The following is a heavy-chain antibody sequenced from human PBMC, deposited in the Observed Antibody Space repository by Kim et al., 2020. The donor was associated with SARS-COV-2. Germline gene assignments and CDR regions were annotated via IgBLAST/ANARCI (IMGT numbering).Heavy chain of an antibody. D-gene: IGHD1-26*01. V-gene: IGHV3-64D*06. CDR2: ISSNGGST. CDR1: GFTFSSYA. CDR3: VRGPSGSYFHY. Sequence: GGSLRLSCSASGFTFSSYAMHWVRQAPGKGLEYVSAISSNGGSTYYADSVKGRFTISRDNSKNTLYLQMSSLRAEDTAVYYCVRGPSGSYFHYWGQGTLVTVSS. J-gene: IGHJ4*02.